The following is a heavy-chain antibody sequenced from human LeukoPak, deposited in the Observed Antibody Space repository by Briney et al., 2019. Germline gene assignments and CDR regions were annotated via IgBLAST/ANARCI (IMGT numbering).Heavy chain of an antibody. CDR3: AREGEMATAEYFQH. CDR2: VNDDGRST. D-gene: IGHD5-24*01. V-gene: IGHV3-74*01. CDR1: GFTFKNFV. Sequence: PGGSLRLSCAAYGFTFKNFVMHWVRQASGKGLVWVSRVNDDGRSTHYADYVKGRFTVSRDNAKNSPYLQLNSLRVEDTAVYYCAREGEMATAEYFQHWGQGTLVSIS. J-gene: IGHJ1*01.